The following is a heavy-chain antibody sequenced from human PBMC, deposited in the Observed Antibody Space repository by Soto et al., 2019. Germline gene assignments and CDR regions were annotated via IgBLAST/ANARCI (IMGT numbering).Heavy chain of an antibody. J-gene: IGHJ6*01. CDR1: GFTFSSYN. D-gene: IGHD5-12*01. V-gene: IGHV3-21*01. Sequence: EVQLVESGGGLVKPGGSLRLSCAASGFTFSSYNMNWVRQAPGKGLEWVSSISSSSSYIYYADSVKGRFTISRDNAKNSLDLQTTRLRAQETGVDSCASTRKDGYNPYYSHYGMDVRGQGTMVSVS. CDR3: ASTRKDGYNPYYSHYGMDV. CDR2: ISSSSSYI.